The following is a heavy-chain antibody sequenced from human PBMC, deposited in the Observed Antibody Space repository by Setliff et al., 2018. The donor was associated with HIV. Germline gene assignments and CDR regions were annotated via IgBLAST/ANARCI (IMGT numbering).Heavy chain of an antibody. J-gene: IGHJ5*02. V-gene: IGHV4-31*03. D-gene: IGHD6-6*01. CDR3: ARGGRSLAAQTWFDP. CDR2: IYYTGST. Sequence: PSETLSLTCTVSGGSISSGAYYWSWIRLHPGKGLEWIGYIYYTGSTYYNPSLKSRVSISVDTSKNQFSLKLSSVTAADTAVYYCARGGRSLAAQTWFDPWGQGTLVTVSS. CDR1: GGSISSGAYY.